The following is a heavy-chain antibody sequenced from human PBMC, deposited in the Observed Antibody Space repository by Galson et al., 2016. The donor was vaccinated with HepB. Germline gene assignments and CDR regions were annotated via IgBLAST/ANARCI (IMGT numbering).Heavy chain of an antibody. D-gene: IGHD3-10*01. Sequence: SLRLSCATSGITFRASGMQWVRQAPGKGLEWVAYAWFDEVEKFYAESVKDRFIISRDNSKNTLWLQMNNVRLEDTGVYYCARSGGYCGGRRCCTFDDWGQGTVVTVSS. CDR1: GITFRASG. CDR2: AWFDEVEK. J-gene: IGHJ4*02. V-gene: IGHV3-33*01. CDR3: ARSGGYCGGRRCCTFDD.